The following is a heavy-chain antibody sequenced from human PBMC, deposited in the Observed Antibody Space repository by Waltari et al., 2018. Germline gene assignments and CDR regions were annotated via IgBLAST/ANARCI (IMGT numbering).Heavy chain of an antibody. J-gene: IGHJ6*02. CDR3: ATLAYCGGDCYSDMSMDV. CDR2: INAGNGNT. V-gene: IGHV1-3*01. D-gene: IGHD2-21*02. CDR1: GYTFTSYA. Sequence: QVQLVQSGAEVKKPGASVKVSCKASGYTFTSYAMHWVRQAPGQRLEWMGWINAGNGNTKYSQKFQGRVTITRDTSASTAYMELSSLRSEDTAVYYCATLAYCGGDCYSDMSMDVWGQGTTVTVSS.